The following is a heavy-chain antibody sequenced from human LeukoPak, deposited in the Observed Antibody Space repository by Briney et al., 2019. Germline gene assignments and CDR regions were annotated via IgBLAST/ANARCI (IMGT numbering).Heavy chain of an antibody. J-gene: IGHJ3*02. V-gene: IGHV3-30*03. D-gene: IGHD4-17*01. CDR2: ISYDGSNK. CDR1: GFTFSSYD. Sequence: GRSLRLSCAASGFTFSSYDMHWVRQAPGKGLEWVAVISYDGSNKYYADSVKGRFTISRDNSKNTLYLQMNSLRSEDTAVYYCARDLWVTTWAFDIWGQGTVVTVSS. CDR3: ARDLWVTTWAFDI.